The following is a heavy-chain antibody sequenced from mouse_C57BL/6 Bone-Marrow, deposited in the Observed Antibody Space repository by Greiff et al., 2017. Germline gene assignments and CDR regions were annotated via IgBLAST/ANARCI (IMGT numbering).Heavy chain of an antibody. Sequence: EVQLQESGGGLAQPGGSMKLSCAASGFTFSDAWMDWVRQSPEKGLEWVAEIRNKANNHATYYAESVKGRFTISRDDSKSSVYLQMSSLSAEDTGIYYGTSYFLYYFDYWGQGTTLTVSS. J-gene: IGHJ2*01. CDR1: GFTFSDAW. D-gene: IGHD1-1*01. CDR3: TSYFLYYFDY. V-gene: IGHV6-6*01. CDR2: IRNKANNHAT.